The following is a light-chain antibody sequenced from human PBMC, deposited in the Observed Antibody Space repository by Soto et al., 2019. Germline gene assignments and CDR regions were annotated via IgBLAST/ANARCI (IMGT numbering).Light chain of an antibody. Sequence: EIVLTQSPGTLSLSPGERATLSCRASQSVDSRYLAWYQQKPGQAPRLLIYGASSRATGIPDRFSGSGSGTDFTLTISRLEPEDFAVYYCQQYGSSTGMYTFGQGTKVDI. V-gene: IGKV3-20*01. CDR2: GAS. CDR1: QSVDSRY. J-gene: IGKJ2*01. CDR3: QQYGSSTGMYT.